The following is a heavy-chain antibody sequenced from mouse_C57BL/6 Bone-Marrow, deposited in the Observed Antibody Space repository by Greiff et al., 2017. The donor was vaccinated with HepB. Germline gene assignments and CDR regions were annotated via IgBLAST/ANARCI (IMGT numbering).Heavy chain of an antibody. D-gene: IGHD4-1*01. CDR2: IHPNSGST. CDR3: ARDLTGGDYAMDY. Sequence: VQLQQPGAELVKPGASVKLSCKASGYTFTSYWMHWVKQRPGQGLEWIGMIHPNSGSTNYNEKFKSKATLTVDKSSSTAYMQLSSLTSEDSAVYYCARDLTGGDYAMDYWGQGTSVTVSS. J-gene: IGHJ4*01. CDR1: GYTFTSYW. V-gene: IGHV1-64*01.